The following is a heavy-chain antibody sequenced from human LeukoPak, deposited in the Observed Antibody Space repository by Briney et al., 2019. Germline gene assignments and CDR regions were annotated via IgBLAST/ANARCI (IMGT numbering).Heavy chain of an antibody. D-gene: IGHD6-13*01. CDR2: ISYDGSND. V-gene: IGHV3-30*03. J-gene: IGHJ4*02. Sequence: GESLRLSCGASGFSFSNYGMHWVRQAPGKGLEWVAVISYDGSNDYYADSVKGRFTISRDNSKDTLYLQMNSLRAEDTAVYYCARGARYSSSWYSFDYWGQGTLVTVSS. CDR3: ARGARYSSSWYSFDY. CDR1: GFSFSNYG.